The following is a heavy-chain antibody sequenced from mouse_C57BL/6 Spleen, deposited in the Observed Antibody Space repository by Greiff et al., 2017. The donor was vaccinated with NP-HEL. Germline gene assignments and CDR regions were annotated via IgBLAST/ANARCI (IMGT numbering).Heavy chain of an antibody. CDR3: ARGGLLRLYYFDY. D-gene: IGHD1-1*01. CDR2: IYPGSGST. CDR1: GYTFTSYW. Sequence: QVQLQQPGAELVKPGASVKMSCKASGYTFTSYWITWVKQRPGQGLEWIGDIYPGSGSTNYNEKFKSKATLTVYTSSSTAYMQLSSLTSEDSAVYYCARGGLLRLYYFDYWGQGTTLTVSS. V-gene: IGHV1-55*01. J-gene: IGHJ2*01.